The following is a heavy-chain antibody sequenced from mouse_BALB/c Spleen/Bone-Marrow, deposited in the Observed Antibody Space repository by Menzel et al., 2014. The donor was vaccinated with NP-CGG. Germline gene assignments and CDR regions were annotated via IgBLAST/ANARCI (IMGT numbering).Heavy chain of an antibody. CDR3: ARPSYDYDLAWFAY. V-gene: IGHV3-8*02. J-gene: IGHJ3*01. D-gene: IGHD2-4*01. CDR1: GDSITSGY. CDR2: ISYSGSP. Sequence: ESGPSLVKPSQTLSLTCSVTGDSITSGYWNWIRKFPGNKLEYMGYISYSGSPYYNPSLKSRISITRDTSKNQYYLQLNSVTTEDTATYYCARPSYDYDLAWFAYWGQGTLVTVSA.